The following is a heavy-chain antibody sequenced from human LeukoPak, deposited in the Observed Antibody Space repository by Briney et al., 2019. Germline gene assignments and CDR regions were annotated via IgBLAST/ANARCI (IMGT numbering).Heavy chain of an antibody. Sequence: GGSLRLSCAASGFTFSSYAMSWVRQAPGKGLEWVSAISGSGGSTYYADSVKGRFTISRDNSKNTLYLQMNSLRAEDTAVYYCANNRLVVVITYYFDYWGKGTLVTVSS. V-gene: IGHV3-23*01. CDR1: GFTFSSYA. J-gene: IGHJ4*02. D-gene: IGHD3-22*01. CDR3: ANNRLVVVITYYFDY. CDR2: ISGSGGST.